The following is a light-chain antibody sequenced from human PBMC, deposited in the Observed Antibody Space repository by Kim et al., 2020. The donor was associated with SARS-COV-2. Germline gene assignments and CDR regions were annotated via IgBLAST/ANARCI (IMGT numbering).Light chain of an antibody. CDR3: QQYGSSPWT. V-gene: IGKV3-20*01. CDR2: GAS. J-gene: IGKJ1*01. CDR1: QSVTSNF. Sequence: IVLTQSPGTLSLSPGERATLSCRAGQSVTSNFLAWYQQKPGQAPRLLIYGASSRATDIPDRFSGSGSGTDFTLTISRLEPEDFVVYYCQQYGSSPWTFGQGTKVDIK.